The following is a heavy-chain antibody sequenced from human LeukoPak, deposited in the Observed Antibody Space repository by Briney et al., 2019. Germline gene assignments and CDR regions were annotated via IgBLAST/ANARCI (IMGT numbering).Heavy chain of an antibody. V-gene: IGHV3-21*01. Sequence: TGGSLRLSCAASGFTFSSYSMNWVRQAPGKGLEWVSSISSSSSYIYYADSVKGRFTISRDNAKNSLYLQMNSLRVEDTAVYYCARALDYYGMDVWGQGTTVTVSS. CDR2: ISSSSSYI. CDR3: ARALDYYGMDV. J-gene: IGHJ6*02. CDR1: GFTFSSYS.